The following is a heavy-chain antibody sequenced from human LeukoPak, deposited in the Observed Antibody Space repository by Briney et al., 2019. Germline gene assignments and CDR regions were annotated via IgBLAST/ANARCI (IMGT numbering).Heavy chain of an antibody. V-gene: IGHV7-4-1*02. Sequence: ASVKVSCKASGYTFTSYYMHWVRQAPGQGLEWMGWINTNTGNPTYAQGFTGRFVFSLDTSVSTAYLQISSLKAEDTAVYYCARSQPYYDILTRYMDDYWGQGTLVTVSS. CDR1: GYTFTSYY. D-gene: IGHD3-9*01. CDR2: INTNTGNP. CDR3: ARSQPYYDILTRYMDDY. J-gene: IGHJ4*02.